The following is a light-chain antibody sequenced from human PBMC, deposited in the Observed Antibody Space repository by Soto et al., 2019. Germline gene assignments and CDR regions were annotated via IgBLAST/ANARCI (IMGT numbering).Light chain of an antibody. J-gene: IGKJ1*01. CDR2: KAS. Sequence: DIQMTQSPSTLSGSVGDRVTITCRASQTISSWLAWYQQKPGKAPKLLIYKASTLKRGATSRFRGSGSGTEFTLTISSLQPDDFATYYYQHYNSYSEAFGQGTKVELK. CDR3: QHYNSYSEA. CDR1: QTISSW. V-gene: IGKV1-5*03.